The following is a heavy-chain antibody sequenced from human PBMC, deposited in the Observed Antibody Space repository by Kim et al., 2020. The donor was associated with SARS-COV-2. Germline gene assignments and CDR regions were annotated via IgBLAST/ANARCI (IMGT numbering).Heavy chain of an antibody. CDR3: ARCNQQWYGLDV. J-gene: IGHJ6*02. Sequence: YSPAFQGQVPISADKSISTAYLQWSSLKASDTAMYYCARCNQQWYGLDVWGQGTTVTVSS. D-gene: IGHD6-19*01. V-gene: IGHV5-51*01.